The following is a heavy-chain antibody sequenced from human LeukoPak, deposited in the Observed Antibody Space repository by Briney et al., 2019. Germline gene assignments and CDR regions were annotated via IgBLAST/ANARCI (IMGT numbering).Heavy chain of an antibody. CDR2: MNPNSGNT. CDR1: GYTFTSYD. Sequence: ASVKVSCKASGYTFTSYDNNWVRQATGQGLEWMGWMNPNSGNTGYAQKFQGRGTMSRNTSISRAYMELSRLRSEDTAVYYCARSLPYYDFWSGKIGYYYYGMDVWGQGTTVTVSS. CDR3: ARSLPYYDFWSGKIGYYYYGMDV. D-gene: IGHD3-3*01. J-gene: IGHJ6*02. V-gene: IGHV1-8*01.